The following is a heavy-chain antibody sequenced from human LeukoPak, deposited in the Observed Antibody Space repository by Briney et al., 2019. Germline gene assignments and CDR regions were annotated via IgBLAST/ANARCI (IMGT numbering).Heavy chain of an antibody. CDR3: ARDSDFIWTI. J-gene: IGHJ3*02. CDR1: GYRFTNYG. Sequence: GASVKVSCKSSGYRFTNYGIGGVRQAPGQGLEWMGWMHANTDDTNYAQKFQGRVTLTTDTSTTTAYMELRSLRSDDTAVYSCARDSDFIWTIWGQGTVVTVSS. V-gene: IGHV1-18*01. CDR2: MHANTDDT. D-gene: IGHD3-16*01.